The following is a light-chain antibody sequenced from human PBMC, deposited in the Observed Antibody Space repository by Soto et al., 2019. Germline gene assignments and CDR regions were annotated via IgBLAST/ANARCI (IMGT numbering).Light chain of an antibody. CDR2: TNN. CDR3: APCDDSLNGPV. J-gene: IGLJ3*02. V-gene: IGLV1-44*01. Sequence: QSVVTQPPSASGTPGQRVTISCSGSSSNIGSNSVNWYQQLPGTAPKLLVYTNNQRPSGVPDRFSGSKSGTSASLAISGLQSEDEADYYCAPCDDSLNGPVFGGGTQLTVL. CDR1: SSNIGSNS.